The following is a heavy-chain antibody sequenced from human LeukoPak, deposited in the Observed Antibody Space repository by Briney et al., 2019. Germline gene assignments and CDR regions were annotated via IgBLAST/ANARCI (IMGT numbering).Heavy chain of an antibody. D-gene: IGHD3-22*01. Sequence: ASVKVSCKVSGYTLTELSMHWVRQAPGKGLGWMGGFDPEDGETIYAQKFQGRVTMTEDTSTDTAYMELSSLRSEDTAVYYCATPGSSGYLTHFDYWGQGTLVTVSS. CDR2: FDPEDGET. CDR3: ATPGSSGYLTHFDY. J-gene: IGHJ4*02. CDR1: GYTLTELS. V-gene: IGHV1-24*01.